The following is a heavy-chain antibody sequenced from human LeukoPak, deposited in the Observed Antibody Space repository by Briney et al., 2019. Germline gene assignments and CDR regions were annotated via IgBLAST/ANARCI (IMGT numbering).Heavy chain of an antibody. Sequence: ASVKVSCKASGYTFTSYAISWVRQAPGQGLEWMGGIIPIFGTANYAQKFQGRVTITADESTSTAYMELSSLRSEDTAVYYCARGYYDSSGYYHGARYWGQGTLVAVSS. J-gene: IGHJ4*02. D-gene: IGHD3-22*01. CDR2: IIPIFGTA. CDR3: ARGYYDSSGYYHGARY. CDR1: GYTFTSYA. V-gene: IGHV1-69*13.